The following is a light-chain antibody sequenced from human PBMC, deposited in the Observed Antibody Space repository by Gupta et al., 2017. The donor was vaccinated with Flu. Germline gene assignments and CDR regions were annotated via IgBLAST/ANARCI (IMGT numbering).Light chain of an antibody. J-gene: IGKJ1*01. CDR1: QNINSG. CDR3: QQSHSCPWT. Sequence: DIQMTHSPSTQSASVGDRVTITCRASQNINSGFAGYQPKPGNAPQLLIPKASTLESAIPSRFSGSGSGTRFTLTITSLQPADFATYSCQQSHSCPWTFGQGTKVEI. V-gene: IGKV1-5*03. CDR2: KAS.